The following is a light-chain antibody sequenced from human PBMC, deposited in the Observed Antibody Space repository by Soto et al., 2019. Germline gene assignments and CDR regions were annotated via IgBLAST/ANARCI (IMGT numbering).Light chain of an antibody. CDR2: AAS. CDR3: QQLSTYPSP. J-gene: IGKJ4*01. Sequence: IQLTQSPSSLSASVGDRVTITFRASQGIGSYLAWYQQKPGEAPKLLIFAASTLQSGVPSRFSGSGSGTDFTLTISSLQAEDFATYYCQQLSTYPSPFGGGAKVDI. V-gene: IGKV1-9*01. CDR1: QGIGSY.